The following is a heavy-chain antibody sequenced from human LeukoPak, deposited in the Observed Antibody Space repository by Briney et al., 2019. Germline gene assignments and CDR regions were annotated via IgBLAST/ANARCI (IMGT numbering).Heavy chain of an antibody. CDR1: GFTFSSYG. CDR3: AKYQEGGGSCLDY. V-gene: IGHV3-30*18. D-gene: IGHD2-15*01. J-gene: IGHJ4*02. CDR2: ISYDGSNK. Sequence: GGSLRLSCAASGFTFSSYGMHWVRQAPGKGLEWVAVISYDGSNKYYADSVKGRFTIARDSSKNTLHLQMNSLRAEDKAVYYCAKYQEGGGSCLDYWGQGTLVTVSS.